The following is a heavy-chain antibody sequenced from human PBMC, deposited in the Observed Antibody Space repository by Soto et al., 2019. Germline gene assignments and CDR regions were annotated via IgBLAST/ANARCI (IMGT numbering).Heavy chain of an antibody. D-gene: IGHD2-2*01. Sequence: ASVKVSCKASGYTFTSYGISWVRQAPGQGLEWMGWISAYNGNTNYAQKLQGRVTMTTDTSTSTAYMELRSLRSDDTAVYYCARGSDIVVVPAAISWFDPWGQGTLVTVSS. CDR3: ARGSDIVVVPAAISWFDP. CDR1: GYTFTSYG. V-gene: IGHV1-18*01. J-gene: IGHJ5*02. CDR2: ISAYNGNT.